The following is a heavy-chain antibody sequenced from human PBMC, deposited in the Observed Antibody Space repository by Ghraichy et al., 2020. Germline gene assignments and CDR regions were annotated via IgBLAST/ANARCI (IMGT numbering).Heavy chain of an antibody. CDR3: ARGRGGGKLDWFDP. D-gene: IGHD3-10*01. CDR2: ITGSTGAT. J-gene: IGHJ5*02. Sequence: GGSLRLSCVAPGFSFSNYVMTWVRQAPGKGLEWVSTITGSTGATFYPGSVKGRFSIYRDNSKNTAYLQMFDLRVEDTAVYYCARGRGGGKLDWFDPWGQGTLVTVSS. CDR1: GFSFSNYV. V-gene: IGHV3-23*01.